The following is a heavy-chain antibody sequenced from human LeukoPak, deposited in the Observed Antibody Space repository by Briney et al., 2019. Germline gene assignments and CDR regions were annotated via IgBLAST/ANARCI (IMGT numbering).Heavy chain of an antibody. Sequence: PSETLSLTCAVSGGSISGYFWSWSRQPPGKGLEWIGYIYYTGSTIYNPSLRSRVTMSVDVSKNQFSLDLTSVTAADTAVYYCARHDPVGHFLRCMDVWGQGTTVTVSS. J-gene: IGHJ6*02. CDR1: GGSISGYF. CDR3: ARHDPVGHFLRCMDV. V-gene: IGHV4-59*08. D-gene: IGHD2/OR15-2a*01. CDR2: IYYTGST.